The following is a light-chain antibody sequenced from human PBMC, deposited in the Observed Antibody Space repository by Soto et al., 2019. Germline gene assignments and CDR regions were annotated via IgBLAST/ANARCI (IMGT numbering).Light chain of an antibody. V-gene: IGKV1-27*01. Sequence: MQMAQGPGSVPASRRNRVSVTCRASQAISNSLAWYQQKPGKPPQLLIYAASSLQSGVPSRFSGSGSGTEFTLTIRSLQPEDVATYYCQKYNSALTFGQGTRLEIK. CDR1: QAISNS. J-gene: IGKJ5*01. CDR3: QKYNSALT. CDR2: AAS.